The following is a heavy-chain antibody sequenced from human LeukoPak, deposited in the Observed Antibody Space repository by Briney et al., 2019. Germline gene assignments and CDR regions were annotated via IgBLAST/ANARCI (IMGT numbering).Heavy chain of an antibody. V-gene: IGHV3-23*01. CDR2: ISATGEST. J-gene: IGHJ4*02. CDR1: GFKFSSYA. D-gene: IGHD3-22*01. Sequence: PGGSLRLSCEASGFKFSSYAMNWVRQAPGKGLEWVASISATGESTYYPDSVKGRFTISRDNSKNTVYLQMNSLRAEDTAVYYCAKDPTHFRVWDDYDNTRLNYWGQGTLVTVSS. CDR3: AKDPTHFRVWDDYDNTRLNY.